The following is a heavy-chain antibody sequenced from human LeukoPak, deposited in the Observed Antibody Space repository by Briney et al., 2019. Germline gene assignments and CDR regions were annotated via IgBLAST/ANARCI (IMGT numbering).Heavy chain of an antibody. Sequence: GGSLRLSCAASGFTFNSYGMHWVRQAPGKGLEWVAVISYDETNKYYADSVKGRFTVSRDNSKNTLYLQMNSLRAEDTAVYYCAKRYSSGWYYLDYWGQGTLVTVSS. J-gene: IGHJ4*02. CDR2: ISYDETNK. D-gene: IGHD6-19*01. CDR1: GFTFNSYG. V-gene: IGHV3-30*18. CDR3: AKRYSSGWYYLDY.